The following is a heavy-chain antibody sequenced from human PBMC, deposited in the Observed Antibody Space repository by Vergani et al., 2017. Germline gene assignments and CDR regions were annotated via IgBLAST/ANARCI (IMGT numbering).Heavy chain of an antibody. CDR2: LSASDRRT. V-gene: IGHV3-23*01. Sequence: EVQLLESGGDLVQPGGSLRLSCAASGFTFIMHAMSWVRQAPGKGLEWVSTLSASDRRTHYADSVEGRFTISRDNAKNSLYLDMSSLRAEDTAVYYCVRDVRVSRTWGQGTLVAVSS. CDR1: GFTFIMHA. J-gene: IGHJ3*01. CDR3: VRDVRVSRT.